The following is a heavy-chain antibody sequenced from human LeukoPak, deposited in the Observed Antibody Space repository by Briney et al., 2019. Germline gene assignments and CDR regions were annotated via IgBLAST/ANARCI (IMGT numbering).Heavy chain of an antibody. D-gene: IGHD5-12*01. Sequence: PGRSLRLSSAASGFTFDDYAMHWVRQAPGKGLEGVSGISWNSGSIGYADSVKGRFTISRDNAKNSLYLQMNSLRAEDTALYYCAKDMGGLRRDIYYYGMDVWGQGTTVTVSS. CDR1: GFTFDDYA. CDR2: ISWNSGSI. J-gene: IGHJ6*02. CDR3: AKDMGGLRRDIYYYGMDV. V-gene: IGHV3-9*01.